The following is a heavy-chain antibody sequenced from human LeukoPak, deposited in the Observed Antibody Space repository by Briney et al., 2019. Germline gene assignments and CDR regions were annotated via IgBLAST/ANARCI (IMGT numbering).Heavy chain of an antibody. J-gene: IGHJ3*02. CDR3: GRDFMSMIPSAPGI. CDR2: ISPYNGNT. V-gene: IGHV1-18*01. D-gene: IGHD3-22*01. CDR1: GYTFMIHG. Sequence: EASVKVSCMATGYTFMIHGISWVRQAPGQGLEWMGWISPYNGNTNYAQNLQGRVSMTTDTSTSTVYMELRSLTSDDTAVYYCGRDFMSMIPSAPGIWGQGTKVTVSS.